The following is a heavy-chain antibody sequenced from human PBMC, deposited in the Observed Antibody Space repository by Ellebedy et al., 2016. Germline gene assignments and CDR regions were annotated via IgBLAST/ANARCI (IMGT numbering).Heavy chain of an antibody. D-gene: IGHD3-9*01. CDR3: ARSDILTGYYFLDY. CDR2: IYYSGST. J-gene: IGHJ4*02. V-gene: IGHV4-59*01. Sequence: GSLRLSCTVSGGSISSYYWSWIRQPPGKGLEWIGYIYYSGSTNYNPSLKSRVTISVDTSKNQFSLKLSSVTAADTAVYYCARSDILTGYYFLDYWGQGTLVTVSS. CDR1: GGSISSYY.